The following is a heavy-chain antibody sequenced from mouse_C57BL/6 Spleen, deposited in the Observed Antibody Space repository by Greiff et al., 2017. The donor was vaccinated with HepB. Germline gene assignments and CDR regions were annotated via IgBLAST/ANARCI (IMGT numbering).Heavy chain of an antibody. Sequence: QVQLQQPGAELVMPGASVKLSCKASGYTFTSYGISWVKQRTGQGLEWIGEIYPRSGNTYYNEKFKGKATLTADKSSSTAYMELRSLTSEDSAVYFCARMREYDYDAGYYFDYWGQGTTLTVSS. CDR2: IYPRSGNT. J-gene: IGHJ2*01. D-gene: IGHD2-4*01. CDR1: GYTFTSYG. V-gene: IGHV1-81*01. CDR3: ARMREYDYDAGYYFDY.